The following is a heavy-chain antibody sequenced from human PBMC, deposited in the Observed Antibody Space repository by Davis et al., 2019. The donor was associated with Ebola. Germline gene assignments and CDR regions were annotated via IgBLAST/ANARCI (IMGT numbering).Heavy chain of an antibody. CDR1: GSFISSAFY. Sequence: SETLSLTCTVSGSFISSAFYWGWVRQPPGKGLEWIATIYHSESTYYNPSLKSRVTISLDTSKNQISLKVRSVTAADTAMYFCARDRQESRAYGFWGQGTLVTVST. J-gene: IGHJ4*02. CDR3: ARDRQESRAYGF. D-gene: IGHD3-16*01. V-gene: IGHV4-38-2*02. CDR2: IYHSEST.